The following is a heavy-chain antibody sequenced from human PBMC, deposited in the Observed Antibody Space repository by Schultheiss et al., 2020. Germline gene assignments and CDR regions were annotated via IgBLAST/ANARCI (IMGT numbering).Heavy chain of an antibody. CDR1: GFTFSSYS. J-gene: IGHJ4*02. D-gene: IGHD5-24*01. CDR3: ARAGPRDGYNFDD. CDR2: ISSSSSYI. V-gene: IGHV3-21*01. Sequence: GGSLRLSCAASGFTFSSYSMNWVRQAPGKGLEWVSSISSSSSYIYYADSVKGRFTISRDNAKNSLYLQMNSLRAEDTAVYYCARAGPRDGYNFDDWGQGTLVTVSS.